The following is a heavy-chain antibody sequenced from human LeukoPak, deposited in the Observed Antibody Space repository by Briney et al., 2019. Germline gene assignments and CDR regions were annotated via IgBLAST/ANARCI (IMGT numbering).Heavy chain of an antibody. V-gene: IGHV1-18*01. CDR3: ARDMGRLGSILLDI. J-gene: IGHJ3*02. Sequence: ASVKVSCKASGYTFTSYGISWVRQAPGQGLEWMGWISAYNGNTNYAQKLQDRVAMTTDTFTSTAYMELRSLRSDDTAVYYCARDMGRLGSILLDIWGQGTMVTVSS. D-gene: IGHD3-10*01. CDR2: ISAYNGNT. CDR1: GYTFTSYG.